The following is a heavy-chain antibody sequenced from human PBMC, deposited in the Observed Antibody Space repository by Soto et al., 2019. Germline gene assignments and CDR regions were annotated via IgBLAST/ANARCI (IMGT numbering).Heavy chain of an antibody. D-gene: IGHD2-15*01. J-gene: IGHJ4*02. V-gene: IGHV3-33*01. CDR3: ARASSDIVVVVAARPPYYFDY. CDR1: GFTFSSYG. Sequence: GGSLRLSCAASGFTFSSYGMHWVRQAPGKGLEWVAVIWYDGSNKYYADSVKGRFTISRDNSKNTLYLQMNSLRAEDTAVYYCARASSDIVVVVAARPPYYFDYWGQGTLVTVSS. CDR2: IWYDGSNK.